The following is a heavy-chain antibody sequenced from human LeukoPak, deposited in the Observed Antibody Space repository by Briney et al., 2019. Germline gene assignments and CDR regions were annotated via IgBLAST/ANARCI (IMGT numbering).Heavy chain of an antibody. CDR2: MYHNGST. D-gene: IGHD1-14*01. J-gene: IGHJ6*03. CDR1: GGSISSISYY. V-gene: IGHV4-39*07. Sequence: SETLSLTCTVSGGSISSISYYWGWIRQPPGKGLEWVGSMYHNGSTYYNPSLKSRVTVSVDTSKNQFSLRLSSVTAADTAVYYCARFPGGAEYRHYYYMDVWGTGTTVTVSS. CDR3: ARFPGGAEYRHYYYMDV.